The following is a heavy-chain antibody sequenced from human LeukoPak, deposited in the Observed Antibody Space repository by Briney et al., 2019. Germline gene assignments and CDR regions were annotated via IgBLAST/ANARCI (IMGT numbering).Heavy chain of an antibody. J-gene: IGHJ4*02. Sequence: PGGSLRLSCAASGFTFRDSAMTWVRQAPGKGLEWVSAISGDSRTTYYTESAKGRFTMSRDNSKYTLYLQLNSLRAEDTAVYYCARKLLHYDRDGPSFDYWGQGTLVTVSS. CDR2: ISGDSRTT. D-gene: IGHD3-22*01. CDR1: GFTFRDSA. V-gene: IGHV3-23*01. CDR3: ARKLLHYDRDGPSFDY.